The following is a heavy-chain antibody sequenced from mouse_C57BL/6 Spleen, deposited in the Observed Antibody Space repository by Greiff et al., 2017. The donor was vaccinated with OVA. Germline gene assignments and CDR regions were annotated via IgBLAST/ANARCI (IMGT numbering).Heavy chain of an antibody. J-gene: IGHJ4*01. CDR2: INPNYGTT. CDR3: ARTHYYGSSYYAMDY. Sequence: EVKLQESGPELVKPGASVKISCKASGYSFTDYNMNWVKQSNGKSLEWIGVINPNYGTTSYNQKFKGKATLTVDQSSSTAYMQLNSLTSEDSAVYYCARTHYYGSSYYAMDYWGQGTSVTVSS. V-gene: IGHV1-39*01. D-gene: IGHD1-1*01. CDR1: GYSFTDYN.